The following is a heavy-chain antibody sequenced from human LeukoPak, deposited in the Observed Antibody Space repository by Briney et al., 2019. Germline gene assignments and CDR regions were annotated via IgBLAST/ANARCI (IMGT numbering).Heavy chain of an antibody. J-gene: IGHJ5*02. CDR3: ARGRNIAVAGTRWLDP. Sequence: ASVRVSCKASGYTFTGYYMHWVRQAPGQGLEWMGWINPNSGGTNYAQKFQGGVTMTRDTSISTAYMELSRLRSDDTAVYYCARGRNIAVAGTRWLDPWGQGTLVTVSS. V-gene: IGHV1-2*02. D-gene: IGHD6-19*01. CDR1: GYTFTGYY. CDR2: INPNSGGT.